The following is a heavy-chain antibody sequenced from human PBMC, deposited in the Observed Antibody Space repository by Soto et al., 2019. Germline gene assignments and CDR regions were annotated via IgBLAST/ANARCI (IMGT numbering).Heavy chain of an antibody. CDR1: GFTFSNYW. J-gene: IGHJ6*03. Sequence: EVQLVESGGGLVQPGGSLRLSCAASGFTFSNYWMYWVRQAPGKGLEWVSRINSDGSVSSYADSVKGRLTISRDNVKNTLYLQMDRLRPEDTALYYCARGDCVGGTCSSLAGSFYYYMDVWGKGTTVTVFS. V-gene: IGHV3-74*02. D-gene: IGHD2-15*01. CDR3: ARGDCVGGTCSSLAGSFYYYMDV. CDR2: INSDGSVS.